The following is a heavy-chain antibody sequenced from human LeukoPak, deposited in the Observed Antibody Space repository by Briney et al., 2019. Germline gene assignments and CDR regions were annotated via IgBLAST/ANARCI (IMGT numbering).Heavy chain of an antibody. CDR3: AKDAHDYGAYFDY. J-gene: IGHJ4*02. V-gene: IGHV3-23*01. CDR1: GFTFSRYA. CDR2: IIGTDGGT. Sequence: PGGSLRLSCAASGFTFSRYAMSWVRQAPGKGLEWVSIIGTDGGTYYPDSVKGRFTISRDNSKNTVYMQMNGLGAEDTAIYYCAKDAHDYGAYFDYSGQGSLVTVSS. D-gene: IGHD4-17*01.